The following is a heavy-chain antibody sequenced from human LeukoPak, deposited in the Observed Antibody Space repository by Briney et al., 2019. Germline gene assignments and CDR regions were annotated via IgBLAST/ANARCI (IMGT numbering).Heavy chain of an antibody. V-gene: IGHV3-11*01. Sequence: GGSLRLSCAASRFIFSDYYMSWIRQAPGKGLEWVASIKSTGTFTYYADSVEGRFTISRDNAENSLFLQMNSLRVEETAVYYCARGHKASIGSFGSWGQGTLVTVS. D-gene: IGHD3-3*02. J-gene: IGHJ4*02. CDR3: ARGHKASIGSFGS. CDR1: RFIFSDYY. CDR2: IKSTGTFT.